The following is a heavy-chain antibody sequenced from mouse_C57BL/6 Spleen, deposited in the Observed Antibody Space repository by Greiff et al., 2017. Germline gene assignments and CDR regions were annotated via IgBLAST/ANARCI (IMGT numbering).Heavy chain of an antibody. CDR3: TTGQRRFAY. CDR1: GFNIKDDY. Sequence: PLQQSGAELVRPGASVKLSCTASGFNIKDDYMHWVKQRPEQGLEWIGWIDPENGDTEYASKFQGKATITADTSSNTAYLQLSSLTSEDTAVYYCTTGQRRFAYWGQGTLVTVSA. J-gene: IGHJ3*01. CDR2: IDPENGDT. V-gene: IGHV14-4*01. D-gene: IGHD2-12*01.